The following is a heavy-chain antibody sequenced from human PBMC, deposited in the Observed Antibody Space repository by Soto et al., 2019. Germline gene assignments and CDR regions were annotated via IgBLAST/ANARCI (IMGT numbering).Heavy chain of an antibody. CDR1: ALTASKNY. V-gene: IGHV3-66*01. D-gene: IGHD3-10*01. Sequence: EVQLVESGGGLVQPGGSLRLSCAGLALTASKNYMSWVRQAPGKGLEWVSVIYSGGTTYYADSVKDRFSISRDNSKSTLYLQMDNLRAGDTAVYYCARGGSGSDWDYYGMDVWGQGTTVTVSS. J-gene: IGHJ6*02. CDR2: IYSGGTT. CDR3: ARGGSGSDWDYYGMDV.